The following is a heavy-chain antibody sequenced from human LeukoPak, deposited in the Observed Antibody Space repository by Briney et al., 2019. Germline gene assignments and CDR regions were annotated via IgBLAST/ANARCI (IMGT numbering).Heavy chain of an antibody. V-gene: IGHV3-7*01. CDR2: IKQDGSEK. D-gene: IGHD3-9*01. J-gene: IGHJ4*02. Sequence: GGSLRLSCAASGFTFSSYWMSWVRQAPGKGLEWVANIKQDGSEKYYVDSVKGRFTISRDNAKNSLYLQMNSLRAEDTAVYYCATLGIGYFEAYYFDYWGQGTLVTVPS. CDR3: ATLGIGYFEAYYFDY. CDR1: GFTFSSYW.